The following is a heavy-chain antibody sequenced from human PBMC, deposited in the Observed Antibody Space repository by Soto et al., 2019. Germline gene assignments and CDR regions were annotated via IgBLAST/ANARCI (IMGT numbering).Heavy chain of an antibody. J-gene: IGHJ5*02. CDR2: LNPRNGDT. CDR1: GYIFLEHY. Sequence: ASVKVSCKASGYIFLEHYVHWVRQAPGQGLEWMGWLNPRNGDTKYAQKFQGRVTITADESTSTAYMELSSLRSEDTAVYYCARTYYDILTGYYKTRDNWFDPWGQGTLVTVSS. V-gene: IGHV1-2*02. CDR3: ARTYYDILTGYYKTRDNWFDP. D-gene: IGHD3-9*01.